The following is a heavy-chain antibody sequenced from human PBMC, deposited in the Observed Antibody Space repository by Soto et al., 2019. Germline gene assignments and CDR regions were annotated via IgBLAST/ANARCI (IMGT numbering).Heavy chain of an antibody. CDR3: AIGVNVDR. D-gene: IGHD3-3*01. Sequence: QVQVVQSGAQVKEPGASVRVSCKVSGYTLTELSIHWVRQAPGKGLEWMGGFDPGDGEVLYAQKFQGRLIMTEDTSTNTAHMDLSSMRYEDTAGYYCAIGVNVDRWGQGTLVSVAS. CDR1: GYTLTELS. V-gene: IGHV1-24*01. CDR2: FDPGDGEV. J-gene: IGHJ5*02.